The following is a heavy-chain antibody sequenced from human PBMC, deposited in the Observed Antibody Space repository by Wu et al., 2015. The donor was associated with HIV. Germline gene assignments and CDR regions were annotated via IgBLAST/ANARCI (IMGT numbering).Heavy chain of an antibody. CDR3: ARDQSSGTFDY. CDR2: INPYNGNT. D-gene: IGHD6-25*01. V-gene: IGHV1-18*04. CDR1: GYTFTNYG. J-gene: IGHJ4*02. Sequence: QVQLVQSGGEVKKPGASVKVSCKASGYTFTNYGVTWVRQAPGQGLEWMGWINPYNGNTNYAQNFQGRVTMTTDSSTSTAYMELRSLRSDDTAVYFCARDQSSGTFDYWGQGTLVSVSS.